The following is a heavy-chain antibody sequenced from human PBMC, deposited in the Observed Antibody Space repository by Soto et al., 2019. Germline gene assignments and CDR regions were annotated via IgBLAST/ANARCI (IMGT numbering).Heavy chain of an antibody. J-gene: IGHJ4*02. Sequence: GGSLRLSCAASGFTFGDYYMSWIRQAPGKGLEWVSYITSSSSYTNYADSVKGRFTISRDNAKNSLYLQMNSLRAEDTAVYYCARGLGGSFGVPTFDYWGQGILVTVS. CDR3: ARGLGGSFGVPTFDY. D-gene: IGHD3-16*01. CDR2: ITSSSSYT. V-gene: IGHV3-11*03. CDR1: GFTFGDYY.